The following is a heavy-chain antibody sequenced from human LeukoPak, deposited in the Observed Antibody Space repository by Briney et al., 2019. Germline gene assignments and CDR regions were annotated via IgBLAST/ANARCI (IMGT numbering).Heavy chain of an antibody. CDR1: GVSVSSNNW. CDR2: IRRSGDI. Sequence: SGTLSLTCAVSGVSVSSNNWWTWVRQPPGEGLEWIGEIRRSGDIKYSPSLQTRVTISMDRSMNHLSLNLNSVTAADTAVYFCATRDQSRTDVVPPDYWGQGALVTVSS. J-gene: IGHJ4*02. V-gene: IGHV4-4*02. CDR3: ATRDQSRTDVVPPDY. D-gene: IGHD5-18*01.